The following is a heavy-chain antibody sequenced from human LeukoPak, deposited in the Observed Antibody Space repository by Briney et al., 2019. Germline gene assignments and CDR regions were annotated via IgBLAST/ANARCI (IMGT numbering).Heavy chain of an antibody. CDR2: IYSGGST. CDR1: GFTVSINP. CDR3: AKSMGGSYRFDP. Sequence: GGSLRLSCTVSGFTVSINPMSWVRQAPGKGLEWVSFIYSGGSTHYADSVKGRFTISRDNSKNTLYLQMNSLRAEDTAVYYCAKSMGGSYRFDPWGQGTLVTVSS. J-gene: IGHJ5*02. V-gene: IGHV3-53*01. D-gene: IGHD2-15*01.